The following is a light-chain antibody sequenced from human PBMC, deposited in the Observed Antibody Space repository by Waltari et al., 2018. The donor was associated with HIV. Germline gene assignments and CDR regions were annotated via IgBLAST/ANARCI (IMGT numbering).Light chain of an antibody. CDR2: SNI. Sequence: QSVLTQPPSASGTPGQRVTISCSGSSSNFGSNTVNWYQQLPGTAPKLLIYSNIQRPSGVPARFSGSKSGTSASLAISGLQSDDEADYYCAAWDDSLNGLWVFGGGTKLTVL. CDR1: SSNFGSNT. CDR3: AAWDDSLNGLWV. J-gene: IGLJ3*02. V-gene: IGLV1-44*01.